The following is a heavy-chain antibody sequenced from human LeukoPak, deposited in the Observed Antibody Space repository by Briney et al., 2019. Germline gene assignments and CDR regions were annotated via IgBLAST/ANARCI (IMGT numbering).Heavy chain of an antibody. V-gene: IGHV3-30*02. CDR1: GFTFSSYG. Sequence: GGSLRLSCAASGFTFSSYGMHWVRQAPGKGLEWVAFIRFDGSNKYYADSVKGRFTISRDKTKNTLHLHMNSLRTDDTAVYYCARKYCSSTSCYGPYFDYWGQGTLVTVSS. D-gene: IGHD2-2*01. J-gene: IGHJ4*02. CDR3: ARKYCSSTSCYGPYFDY. CDR2: IRFDGSNK.